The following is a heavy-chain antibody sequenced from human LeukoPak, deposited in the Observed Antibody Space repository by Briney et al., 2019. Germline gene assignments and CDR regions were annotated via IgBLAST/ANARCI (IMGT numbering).Heavy chain of an antibody. Sequence: GASVKVSCKASGYTFTSYGISWVRQAPGQGLEWMGWISAYNGNTNYAQKLQGRVTMTTDTSTSTAYMELRSLRSDDTAVYYCARVRLVVLPAANRFDPWGQGTLVTGSS. D-gene: IGHD2-2*01. J-gene: IGHJ5*02. V-gene: IGHV1-18*01. CDR2: ISAYNGNT. CDR3: ARVRLVVLPAANRFDP. CDR1: GYTFTSYG.